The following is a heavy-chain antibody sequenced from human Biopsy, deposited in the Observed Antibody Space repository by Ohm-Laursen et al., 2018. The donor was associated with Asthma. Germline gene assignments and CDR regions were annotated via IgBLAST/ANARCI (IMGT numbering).Heavy chain of an antibody. CDR1: GYTFISYA. CDR2: INAGNGNT. V-gene: IGHV1-3*01. J-gene: IGHJ3*02. CDR3: ARTYFDFLTGQVIDAFAI. D-gene: IGHD3-9*01. Sequence: ASVKVSCNASGYTFISYAIPWVRQAPGQRLDWMGWINAGNGNTKYSQKFQGRVTIIRDTSASTAYMELSSLRSEDAAVYYCARTYFDFLTGQVIDAFAIWGQGTMVTVSS.